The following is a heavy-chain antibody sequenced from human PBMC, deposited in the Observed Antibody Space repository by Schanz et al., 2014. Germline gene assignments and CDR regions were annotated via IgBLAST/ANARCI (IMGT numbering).Heavy chain of an antibody. CDR3: ARGLHYDVETSLRSYDAFDF. Sequence: QVHLLESGGGLVEPGGSLRLSCAASGFSFSDYYMSWIRQAPGKGLEWISFINTGSNYINYADSVKGRFTISRDNTKNSLFLQLNSLRADDTAVYYCARGLHYDVETSLRSYDAFDFWGQGTKVTVSP. D-gene: IGHD3-10*02. CDR1: GFSFSDYY. J-gene: IGHJ3*01. V-gene: IGHV3-11*05. CDR2: INTGSNYI.